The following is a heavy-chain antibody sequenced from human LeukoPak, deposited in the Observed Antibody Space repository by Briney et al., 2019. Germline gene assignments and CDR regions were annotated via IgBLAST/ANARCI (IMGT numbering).Heavy chain of an antibody. D-gene: IGHD3-16*02. V-gene: IGHV1-8*02. CDR1: GYTFTSYG. CDR2: MNPNSGNT. CDR3: ARGYYGYVWGSYRSHYYYMDV. J-gene: IGHJ6*03. Sequence: ASVKVSCKASGYTFTSYGISWVRQATGQGLEWMGWMNPNSGNTGYAQKFQGRVTMTRNTSISTAYMELSSLRSEDTAVYYCARGYYGYVWGSYRSHYYYMDVWGKGTTVTISS.